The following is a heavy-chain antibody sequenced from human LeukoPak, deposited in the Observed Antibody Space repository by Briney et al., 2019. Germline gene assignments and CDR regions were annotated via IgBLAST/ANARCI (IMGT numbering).Heavy chain of an antibody. D-gene: IGHD6-13*01. J-gene: IGHJ5*02. CDR1: GGSLSGYY. CDR2: INHSGST. CDR3: ASPPFIAAAGSWFDP. Sequence: SETLSLTCAVYGGSLSGYYWSWIRQPPGKWLEWIGEINHSGSTNYNPSLKSRVTISVDTSKNQFSLKLSSVTAADTAVYYCASPPFIAAAGSWFDPWGQGTLVTVSP. V-gene: IGHV4-34*01.